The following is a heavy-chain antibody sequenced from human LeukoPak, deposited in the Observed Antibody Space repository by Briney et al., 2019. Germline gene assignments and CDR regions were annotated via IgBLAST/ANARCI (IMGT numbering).Heavy chain of an antibody. J-gene: IGHJ4*02. CDR2: ISAYNGNT. V-gene: IGHV1-18*01. Sequence: ASVKVSCKASGYTFTSYGISWVRQAPGQGLEWMGWISAYNGNTNYAQKLQGRVTMTTDTSTSTACMELRSLRSDDTAVYYCVTVTTSFVDYWGQGTLVTVSS. CDR1: GYTFTSYG. CDR3: VTVTTSFVDY. D-gene: IGHD3-3*01.